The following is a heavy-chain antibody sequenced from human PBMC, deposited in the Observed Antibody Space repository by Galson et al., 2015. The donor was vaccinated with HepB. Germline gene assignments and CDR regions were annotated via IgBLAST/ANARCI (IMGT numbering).Heavy chain of an antibody. Sequence: SLRLSCAASGFTFSSYAMSWVRQAPGKGLEWVSAISGRGGSTYYADSVKGRFTISGDNSKNTLYLQMNSLRAEDTAVYYCAKQYYYDSSGYYWDYWGQGTLVTVSS. CDR2: ISGRGGST. J-gene: IGHJ4*02. V-gene: IGHV3-23*01. CDR1: GFTFSSYA. CDR3: AKQYYYDSSGYYWDY. D-gene: IGHD3-22*01.